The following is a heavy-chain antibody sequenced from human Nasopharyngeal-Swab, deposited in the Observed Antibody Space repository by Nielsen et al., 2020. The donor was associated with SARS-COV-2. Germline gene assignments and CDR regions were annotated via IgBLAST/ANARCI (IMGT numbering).Heavy chain of an antibody. CDR2: INTNTGNP. CDR3: Y. CDR1: GYTFTSFS. Sequence: ASVKVSCKASGYTFTSFSVHWLRQAPGQRPEWMGWINTNTGNPTFAQGFTGRFVFSLDTSVSTAYYCARVLGRGGSNYHLGYWGQGTLVTVSS. J-gene: IGHJ4*02. V-gene: IGHV7-4-1*01. D-gene: IGHD5-24*01.